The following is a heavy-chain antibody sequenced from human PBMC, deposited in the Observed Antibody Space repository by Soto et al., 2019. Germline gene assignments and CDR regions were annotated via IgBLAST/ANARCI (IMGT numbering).Heavy chain of an antibody. CDR2: LYGVDGS. D-gene: IGHD1-1*01. V-gene: IGHV3-53*01. CDR1: GLTVSGKKY. J-gene: IGHJ3*01. Sequence: DVQLVESGGGLIQPGESLRLSCAAFGLTVSGKKYVAWVRQAPGKGLEWVSALYGVDGSFYADSVKGRITTSSDSSKTTVYLQMNGLRPDDTAVYYCSSWHEREHAYDVWGQGKTVTVSS. CDR3: SSWHEREHAYDV.